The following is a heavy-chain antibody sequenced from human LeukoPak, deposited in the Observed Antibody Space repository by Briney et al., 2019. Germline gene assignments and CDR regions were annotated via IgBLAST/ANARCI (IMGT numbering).Heavy chain of an antibody. CDR1: GDTFSSYA. D-gene: IGHD3-22*01. J-gene: IGHJ6*03. V-gene: IGHV1-69*13. CDR2: IIPIFGTA. Sequence: SVKVSCKASGDTFSSYAISWVRQAPGQGLEWMGGIIPIFGTANYAQKFQGRVTITADESTSTAYMELSSLRSEDTAVYYCARVLTPSGYYGYYYYYMDVWGKGTTVTVSS. CDR3: ARVLTPSGYYGYYYYYMDV.